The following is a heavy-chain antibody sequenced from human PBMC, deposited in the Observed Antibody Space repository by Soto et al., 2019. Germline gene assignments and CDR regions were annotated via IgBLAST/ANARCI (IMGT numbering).Heavy chain of an antibody. CDR1: GGSISSGGYY. Sequence: SETLSLTCTVSGGSISSGGYYWAWIRQPPGKGLEWIGTIYYTGTTYYNPSLQSRVTISIDTSKNQFSLNLNSATAADTAVYYCARNWNLALVPAAYFDSWGQGTMVTVSS. CDR2: IYYTGTT. V-gene: IGHV4-39*01. D-gene: IGHD2-2*01. J-gene: IGHJ4*02. CDR3: ARNWNLALVPAAYFDS.